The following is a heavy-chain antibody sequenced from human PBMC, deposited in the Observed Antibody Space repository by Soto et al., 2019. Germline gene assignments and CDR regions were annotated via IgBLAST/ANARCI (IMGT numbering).Heavy chain of an antibody. J-gene: IGHJ2*01. CDR2: ISSSGSTI. CDR3: ARDTSSGWHETYWYFDL. V-gene: IGHV3-11*01. CDR1: GFTFSDYY. D-gene: IGHD6-19*01. Sequence: QVQLVESGGGLVKPGGSLRLSCAASGFTFSDYYMSWIRQAPGKGLEWVSYISSSGSTIYYADSVKGRFTISRDNAKNSRDLQMNSRRAEDTAVYYCARDTSSGWHETYWYFDLWGRGTLLTVSS.